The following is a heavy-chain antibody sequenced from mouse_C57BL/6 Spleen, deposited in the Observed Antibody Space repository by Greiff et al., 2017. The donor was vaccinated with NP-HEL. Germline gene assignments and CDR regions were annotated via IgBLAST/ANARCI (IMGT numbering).Heavy chain of an antibody. CDR1: GFTFSDYG. CDR2: ISSGSSTI. CDR3: ARSFITTVVYYYAMDY. J-gene: IGHJ4*01. V-gene: IGHV5-17*01. D-gene: IGHD1-1*01. Sequence: EVKLVESGGGLVKPGGSLKLSCAASGFTFSDYGMHWVRQAPEKGLEWVAYISSGSSTIYYADTVKGRFTISRDNAKNTLFLQMTSLRSEDTAMYYCARSFITTVVYYYAMDYWGQGTSVTVSS.